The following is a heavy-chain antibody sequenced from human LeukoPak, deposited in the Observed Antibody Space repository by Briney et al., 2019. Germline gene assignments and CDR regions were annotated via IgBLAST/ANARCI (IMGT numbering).Heavy chain of an antibody. Sequence: GGSLRLSCAAPGFTFSSYGMHWVRQAPGKGLEWVAFIRYDGSNKYYADSVKGRFTISRDNSKNTLYLQMNSLRAEDTAVYYCAKAIGVVVAATFDYWGQGTPVTVSS. CDR2: IRYDGSNK. D-gene: IGHD2-15*01. J-gene: IGHJ4*02. CDR3: AKAIGVVVAATFDY. V-gene: IGHV3-30*02. CDR1: GFTFSSYG.